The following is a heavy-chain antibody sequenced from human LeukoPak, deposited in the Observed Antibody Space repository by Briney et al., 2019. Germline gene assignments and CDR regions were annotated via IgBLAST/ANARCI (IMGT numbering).Heavy chain of an antibody. J-gene: IGHJ4*02. V-gene: IGHV3-48*01. Sequence: GGSLRLSCVGSGDSFIRHTMIWVRRAPGKGLEWIAYISSSGSPIYYADSVEGRFTVSRDNARTSLFLHMNSLRAEDTAVYYCAREYDSRARFDSWGQGTLVTVSS. CDR3: AREYDSRARFDS. D-gene: IGHD6-13*01. CDR2: ISSSGSPI. CDR1: GDSFIRHT.